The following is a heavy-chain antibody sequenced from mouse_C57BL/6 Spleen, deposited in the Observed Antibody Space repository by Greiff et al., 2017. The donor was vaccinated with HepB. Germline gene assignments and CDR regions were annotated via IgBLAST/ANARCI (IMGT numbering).Heavy chain of an antibody. Sequence: EVQLVESGGGLVKPGGSLKLSCAASGFTFSSYAMSWVRQTPEKRLEWVATISDGGSYTYYPDNVKGRFTISRDNAKNNLYLQMSHLKSEDTAMYYCAREGVYYGSSYVVFDYWGQGTTLTVSS. CDR1: GFTFSSYA. CDR2: ISDGGSYT. J-gene: IGHJ2*01. CDR3: AREGVYYGSSYVVFDY. D-gene: IGHD1-1*01. V-gene: IGHV5-4*01.